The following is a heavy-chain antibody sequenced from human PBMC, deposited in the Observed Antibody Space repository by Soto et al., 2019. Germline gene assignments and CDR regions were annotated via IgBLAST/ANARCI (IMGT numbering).Heavy chain of an antibody. CDR3: AIQDCTNDVGLEAAVTVGGALDS. D-gene: IGHD2-8*01. Sequence: EVQLVQSGGGLAQPGKSLRLSCAASGFTFRKFWMHWVRQVPGKGPVWVSYISSDGTTTDYADSVKGRFTISRDNAKDTLYLQMDSLRAEDKAVYYCAIQDCTNDVGLEAAVTVGGALDSWGQGTLVTVSS. CDR1: GFTFRKFW. CDR2: ISSDGTTT. J-gene: IGHJ4*02. V-gene: IGHV3-74*01.